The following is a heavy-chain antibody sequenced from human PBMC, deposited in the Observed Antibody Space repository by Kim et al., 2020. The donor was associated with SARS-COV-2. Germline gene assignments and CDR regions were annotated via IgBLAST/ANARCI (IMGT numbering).Heavy chain of an antibody. CDR2: ISYDGSYK. CDR3: ARDPYNTLTFDY. CDR1: GFTFSSYS. V-gene: IGHV3-30*04. J-gene: IGHJ4*02. Sequence: GGSLRLSCAASGFTFSSYSMHWVRQAPGKGLEWVAVISYDGSYKYYADSVKGRFTISRDNSKNTLYLQMNSLRAEDTAVYYCARDPYNTLTFDYWGQGTLVTVSS. D-gene: IGHD3-10*01.